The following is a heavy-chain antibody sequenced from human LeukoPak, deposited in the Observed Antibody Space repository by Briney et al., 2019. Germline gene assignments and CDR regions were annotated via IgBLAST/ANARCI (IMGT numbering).Heavy chain of an antibody. CDR2: INPNSGGT. CDR3: ARLISSSDNFDY. D-gene: IGHD6-6*01. V-gene: IGHV1-2*02. J-gene: IGHJ4*02. Sequence: ASVKVSCKASGYTFTGYYMHWVRQAPGQGLEWMGWINPNSGGTNYAQKFQGRVTMTRDTSISTAYMELSRLRSDDTAVYYCARLISSSDNFDYWGQGTLVTVSS. CDR1: GYTFTGYY.